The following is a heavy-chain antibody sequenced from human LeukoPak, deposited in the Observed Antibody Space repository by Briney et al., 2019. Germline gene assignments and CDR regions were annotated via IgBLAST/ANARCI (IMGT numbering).Heavy chain of an antibody. J-gene: IGHJ3*02. Sequence: GGSLRLSCAASGFTFSSYAMSWVRQAPGKGLEWVSAISGSGDSTYYADSVKGRFTISRDNSKNTLYLQMNSLRAEDTAVYYCAKDLYYDILTGSTDAFDIWGQGTMV. CDR3: AKDLYYDILTGSTDAFDI. V-gene: IGHV3-23*01. D-gene: IGHD3-9*01. CDR2: ISGSGDST. CDR1: GFTFSSYA.